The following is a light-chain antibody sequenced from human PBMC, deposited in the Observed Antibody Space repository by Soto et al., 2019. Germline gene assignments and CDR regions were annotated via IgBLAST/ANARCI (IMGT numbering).Light chain of an antibody. V-gene: IGLV2-14*01. CDR3: SSYTTSSTLV. Sequence: SALTQPASVSGSPGQSITISCTGTSSDIGYYTYVSWYQQNPGKAPKLIIYEVSNRPSGVSNRFAGSKSGNTASLTISGLQAEDEADYFCSSYTTSSTLVFGGGTKLTVL. CDR1: SSDIGYYTY. J-gene: IGLJ2*01. CDR2: EVS.